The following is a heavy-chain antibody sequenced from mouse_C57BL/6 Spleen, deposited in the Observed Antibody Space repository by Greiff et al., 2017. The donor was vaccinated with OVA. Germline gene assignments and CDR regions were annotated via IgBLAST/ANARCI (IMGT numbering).Heavy chain of an antibody. Sequence: VQLQQSGPELVKPGASVKISCKASGYAFSSSWMNWVKQRPGKGLEWIGRIYPGDGDTNYNGKFKGKATLTADKSSSTAYMQLSSLTSEDSAVYFCATYYYGSSWPHWYFDVWGTGTTVTVSS. V-gene: IGHV1-82*01. D-gene: IGHD1-1*01. CDR3: ATYYYGSSWPHWYFDV. J-gene: IGHJ1*03. CDR2: IYPGDGDT. CDR1: GYAFSSSW.